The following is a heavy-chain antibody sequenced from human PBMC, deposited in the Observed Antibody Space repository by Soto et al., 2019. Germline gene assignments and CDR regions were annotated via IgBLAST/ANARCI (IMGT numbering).Heavy chain of an antibody. J-gene: IGHJ4*02. Sequence: GASVKVSCKASGFTFTSSAVQWVRQARGQRLEWIGWIVVGSGNTNYAQKFQERVTITRDMSTSTAYMELSSLRSEDTAVYYCAASHGSGSYSFDYWGQGTLVTVSS. CDR1: GFTFTSSA. V-gene: IGHV1-58*01. CDR3: AASHGSGSYSFDY. D-gene: IGHD3-10*01. CDR2: IVVGSGNT.